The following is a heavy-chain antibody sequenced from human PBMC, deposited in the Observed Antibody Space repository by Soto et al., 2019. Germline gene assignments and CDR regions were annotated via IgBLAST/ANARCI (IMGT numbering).Heavy chain of an antibody. CDR3: ARKLSELDSVWGSYRYSNWFDP. CDR2: MNPNSGNT. CDR1: GYTFTSYD. J-gene: IGHJ5*02. D-gene: IGHD3-16*02. V-gene: IGHV1-8*01. Sequence: ASVKVSCKASGYTFTSYDINWVRQATGQGLEWMGWMNPNSGNTGYAQKFQGRVTMTRNTSISTAYMELSSLRSEDTAVYYCARKLSELDSVWGSYRYSNWFDPWGQGTLVTVSS.